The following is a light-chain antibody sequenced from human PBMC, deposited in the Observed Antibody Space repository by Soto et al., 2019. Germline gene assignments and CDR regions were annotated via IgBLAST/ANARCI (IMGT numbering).Light chain of an antibody. CDR1: QGLGNY. CDR2: SAS. CDR3: LTYNGPPLS. V-gene: IGKV1-27*01. J-gene: IGKJ4*01. Sequence: DMQMTQSPSSLSASAGDRVTITCRASQGLGNYLAWYQQKPGKAPKLLIYSASSLQSGVPSRFSGSGSGTDFTLTISGLQPEDVATYYCLTYNGPPLSLGGGTKVEI.